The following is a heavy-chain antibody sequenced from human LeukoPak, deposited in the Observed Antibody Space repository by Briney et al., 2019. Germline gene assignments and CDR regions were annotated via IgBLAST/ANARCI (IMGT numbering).Heavy chain of an antibody. CDR2: ISAYNGNT. V-gene: IGHV1-18*01. CDR1: GYTFTSYG. Sequence: ASVKVSCKASGYTFTSYGISWVRQAPGQGLEWMGWISAYNGNTNYAQKLQGRVTMTTDTSTSTAYMGLRSLRSDDTAVYYCARSIGTMVRGYYYYYYMDVWGKGTTVTVSS. J-gene: IGHJ6*03. D-gene: IGHD3-10*01. CDR3: ARSIGTMVRGYYYYYYMDV.